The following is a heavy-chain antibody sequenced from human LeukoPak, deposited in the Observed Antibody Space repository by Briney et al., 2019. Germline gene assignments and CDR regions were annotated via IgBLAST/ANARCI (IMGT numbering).Heavy chain of an antibody. J-gene: IGHJ4*02. CDR1: GYSISSGYY. V-gene: IGHV4-38-2*01. Sequence: SETLSLTCAVSGYSISSGYYWGWMRQPPGKGLEWIGSMHHSGSTFYNPSLKSRVTISVDTSKNQFSLKLSSVTAADTAVYFCAAENLDTAMVRIPYWGQGTLVTVPS. CDR2: MHHSGST. D-gene: IGHD5-18*01. CDR3: AAENLDTAMVRIPY.